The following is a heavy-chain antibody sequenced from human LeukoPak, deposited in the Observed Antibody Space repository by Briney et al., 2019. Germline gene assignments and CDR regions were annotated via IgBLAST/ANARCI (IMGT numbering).Heavy chain of an antibody. Sequence: PGGSLRLSCAASGFTLSSYSMNWVRQAPGKGLEWVSSISSSSSYIYYADSVKGRFTISRDNSKNTLYLQMNSLRAEDTAVYYCAKEGPYYYDSSGLAIRYFDYWGQGTLVTVSS. CDR1: GFTLSSYS. CDR3: AKEGPYYYDSSGLAIRYFDY. D-gene: IGHD3-22*01. CDR2: ISSSSSYI. V-gene: IGHV3-21*04. J-gene: IGHJ4*02.